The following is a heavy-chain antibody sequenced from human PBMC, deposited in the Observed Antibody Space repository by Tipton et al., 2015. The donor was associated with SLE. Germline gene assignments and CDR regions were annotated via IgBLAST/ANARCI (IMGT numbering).Heavy chain of an antibody. Sequence: TLSLTCTVSGGSISSGSYYWSWIRQPAGKGLEWIGHIYTSGSTNYNPSPKSRVTISVDTSKNQFSLKLSSVTAADTAVYYCARGTGDPFDYWGQGTLVTVSS. CDR1: GGSISSGSYY. CDR2: IYTSGST. V-gene: IGHV4-61*09. J-gene: IGHJ4*02. CDR3: ARGTGDPFDY.